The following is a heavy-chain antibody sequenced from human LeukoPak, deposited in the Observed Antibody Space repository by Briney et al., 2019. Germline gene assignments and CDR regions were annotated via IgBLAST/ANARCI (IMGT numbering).Heavy chain of an antibody. D-gene: IGHD4-17*01. CDR3: ARGAYTVTYDFDY. CDR1: GDSISSCY. V-gene: IGHV4-4*07. J-gene: IGHJ4*02. Sequence: LETLSLTCTVSGDSISSCYWSWIRQPAGKGLECIGHIYTSGSTNYNPSLKSRVTMSVDTSKNQFSLKLSSVTAADTAVYYCARGAYTVTYDFDYSGQGTLVTVSS. CDR2: IYTSGST.